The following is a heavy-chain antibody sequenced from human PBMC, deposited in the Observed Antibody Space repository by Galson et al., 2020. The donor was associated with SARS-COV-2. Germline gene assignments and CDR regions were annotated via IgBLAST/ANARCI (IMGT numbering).Heavy chain of an antibody. CDR3: ARDKGATVFGMVMDEPSYFDY. D-gene: IGHD3-3*01. Sequence: TGGSLRLSCAASGFTFSSYEMNWVRQPPGKGLEWLSYISSSGTTIYYADSVEGRFTITRDDAKHSLYLQMSSLRAEDTAIYYCARDKGATVFGMVMDEPSYFDYWGQGTLVTVSS. J-gene: IGHJ4*02. V-gene: IGHV3-48*03. CDR2: ISSSGTTI. CDR1: GFTFSSYE.